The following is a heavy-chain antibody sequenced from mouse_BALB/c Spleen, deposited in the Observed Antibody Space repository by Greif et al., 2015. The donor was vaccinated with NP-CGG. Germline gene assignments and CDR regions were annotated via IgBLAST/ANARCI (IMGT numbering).Heavy chain of an antibody. CDR1: GYAFSSSW. Sequence: QVQLQQSGPELVKPGASVKISCKASGYAFSSSWMNWVKQRPGQGLEWIGRIYPGDGDTNYNGKFKGKATLTADKSSSTAYMQLSSLTSVDSAVYFCARDITTANFAYWGQGTLVTVSA. V-gene: IGHV1-82*01. D-gene: IGHD1-2*01. J-gene: IGHJ3*01. CDR2: IYPGDGDT. CDR3: ARDITTANFAY.